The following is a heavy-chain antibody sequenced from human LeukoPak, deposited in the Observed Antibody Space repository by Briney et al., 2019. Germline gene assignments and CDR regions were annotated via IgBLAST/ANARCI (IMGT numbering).Heavy chain of an antibody. J-gene: IGHJ5*02. D-gene: IGHD6-19*01. CDR2: ISGSGGST. CDR3: AKDQFSSGLNWFDP. V-gene: IGHV3-23*01. Sequence: GGSLRLSCAASGFTLSSYAMSWVRQAPGKGLEWVSAISGSGGSTYYADSVKGRFTISRDNSKNTLYLQMNSLRAEDTAVYYCAKDQFSSGLNWFDPWGQGTLVTVS. CDR1: GFTLSSYA.